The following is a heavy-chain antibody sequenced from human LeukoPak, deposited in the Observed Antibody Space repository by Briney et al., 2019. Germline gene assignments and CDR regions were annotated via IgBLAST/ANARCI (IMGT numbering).Heavy chain of an antibody. Sequence: PGGSLRLSCAASGFTFSDYYMSWIRQAPGKGLEWVSYISSSSSYTNYADSVKGRFTISRDNAKISLYLQMNSLRAEDTAVYYCARAGDTAMVSADYDYWGQGTLVTVSS. V-gene: IGHV3-11*05. CDR2: ISSSSSYT. CDR3: ARAGDTAMVSADYDY. J-gene: IGHJ4*02. CDR1: GFTFSDYY. D-gene: IGHD5-18*01.